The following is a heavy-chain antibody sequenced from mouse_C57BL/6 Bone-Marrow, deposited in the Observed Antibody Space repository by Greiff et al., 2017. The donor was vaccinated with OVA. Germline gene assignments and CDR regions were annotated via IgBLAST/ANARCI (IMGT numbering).Heavy chain of an antibody. V-gene: IGHV7-1*01. CDR2: SRNKANDYTT. CDR1: GFTFSDFY. CDR3: ARGYYYGSFDY. J-gene: IGHJ2*01. D-gene: IGHD1-1*01. Sequence: DVMLVESGGGLVQSGRSLRLSCATSGFTFSDFYMEWVRQAPGKGLEWIAASRNKANDYTTEYSASVKGRFIVSRDTSQSILYLQMNALRAEDTAIYYCARGYYYGSFDYWGQGTTLTVSS.